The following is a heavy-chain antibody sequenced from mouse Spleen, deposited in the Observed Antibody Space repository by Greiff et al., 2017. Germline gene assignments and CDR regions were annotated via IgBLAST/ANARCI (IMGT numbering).Heavy chain of an antibody. Sequence: VQLQQSGAELVRPGASVKLSCKASGYTFTDYYINWVKQRPGQGLEWIARIYPGSGNTYYNEKFKGKATLTAEKSSSTAYMQLSSLTSEDSAVYFCARLPPDYYAMDYWGQGTSVTVSS. V-gene: IGHV1-76*01. CDR3: ARLPPDYYAMDY. J-gene: IGHJ4*01. CDR1: GYTFTDYY. CDR2: IYPGSGNT.